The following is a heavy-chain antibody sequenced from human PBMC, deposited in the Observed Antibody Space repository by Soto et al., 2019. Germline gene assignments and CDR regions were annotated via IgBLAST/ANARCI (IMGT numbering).Heavy chain of an antibody. J-gene: IGHJ4*02. D-gene: IGHD6-6*01. CDR2: IYHSGTT. Sequence: SETLSLTCGVSGYSLTSGYHWGWIRQPPGKGLEWIGTIYHSGTTYYNPSLMSRVTMSVDTSKNQFSLKVTSATAADTAVYFCVRVYGRSSCFFDSWGQGTLITVSS. CDR1: GYSLTSGYH. V-gene: IGHV4-38-2*01. CDR3: VRVYGRSSCFFDS.